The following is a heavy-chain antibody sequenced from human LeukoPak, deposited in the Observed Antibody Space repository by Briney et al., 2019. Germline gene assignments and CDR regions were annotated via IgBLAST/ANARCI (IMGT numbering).Heavy chain of an antibody. D-gene: IGHD2-2*02. Sequence: PSETLSLTCAVYGGSFSGYYWSWIRQPPGKGLEWIGEINHSGSTNYNPSLKSRVTISVDTSKNQFSLKLSSVTAADTAVYYCARATNYCSSTGCYMDYYYYYMDVWGKGTTVTVSS. V-gene: IGHV4-34*01. CDR3: ARATNYCSSTGCYMDYYYYYMDV. CDR2: INHSGST. J-gene: IGHJ6*03. CDR1: GGSFSGYY.